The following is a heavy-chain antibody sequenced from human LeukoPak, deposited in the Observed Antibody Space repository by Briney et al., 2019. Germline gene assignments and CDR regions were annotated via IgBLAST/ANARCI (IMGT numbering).Heavy chain of an antibody. CDR2: INWNGGST. V-gene: IGHV3-20*04. D-gene: IGHD5-24*01. CDR1: GFTFDDYG. CDR3: AREEMGRWLQPRYYYFDY. Sequence: PGGSLRLSCAASGFTFDDYGMSWVRQAPGKGLEWVSGINWNGGSTAYADSVKGRFTISRDNAKNSLYLQMNSLRAEDTAVYYCAREEMGRWLQPRYYYFDYWGQGTLVTVSS. J-gene: IGHJ4*02.